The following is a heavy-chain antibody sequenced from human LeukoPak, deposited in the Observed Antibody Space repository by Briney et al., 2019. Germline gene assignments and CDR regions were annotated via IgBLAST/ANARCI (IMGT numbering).Heavy chain of an antibody. Sequence: GGSLRLSCAASGFTFSSYEMNWVRQAPGKGLEWVSYISSSGSTIYYADSVKGRFTISRDNAKNSLYLQMNGLRAEDTAVYYCARGLLFYYDSSGYQNSDYWGQGTLVTVSS. CDR3: ARGLLFYYDSSGYQNSDY. V-gene: IGHV3-48*03. CDR1: GFTFSSYE. D-gene: IGHD3-22*01. J-gene: IGHJ4*02. CDR2: ISSSGSTI.